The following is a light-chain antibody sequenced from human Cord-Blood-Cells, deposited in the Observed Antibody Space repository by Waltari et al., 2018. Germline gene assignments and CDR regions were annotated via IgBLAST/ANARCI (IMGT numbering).Light chain of an antibody. CDR1: SSDLESYNL. J-gene: IGLJ1*01. CDR2: EGS. V-gene: IGLV2-23*01. Sequence: QAALPQHASVSGSPGQSTSISCTGTSSDLESYNLVSWYQQHPGKAPKLMIYEGSKRPSGVSNRFSGSKSGNTASLTISGLQAEDEADYYCCSYAGSSTYVFGTGTKVTVL. CDR3: CSYAGSSTYV.